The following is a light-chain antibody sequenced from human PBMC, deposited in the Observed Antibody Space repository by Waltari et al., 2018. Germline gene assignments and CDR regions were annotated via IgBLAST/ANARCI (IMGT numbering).Light chain of an antibody. CDR2: WAS. CDR1: QSLLFSYNNNNY. V-gene: IGKV4-1*01. J-gene: IGKJ1*01. CDR3: QQYYSGRT. Sequence: DIVMTQSPDSLAVSLGERATINCKSSQSLLFSYNNNNYLAWYQQKPGQPPKLLIYWASTRESGVPDRFRGSGSGTDFTLTISSLQAEDVAVYYCQQYYSGRTFGQGTKVEIK.